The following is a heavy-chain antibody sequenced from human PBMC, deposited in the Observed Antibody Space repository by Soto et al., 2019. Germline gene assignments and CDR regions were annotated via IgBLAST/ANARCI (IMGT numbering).Heavy chain of an antibody. CDR2: IADDGNNK. CDR1: GFSFSNYG. J-gene: IGHJ6*02. V-gene: IGHV3-30*18. CDR3: TKLRSVGRFLEWSSGMEP. D-gene: IGHD3-3*01. Sequence: PWGSLRLSXAASGFSFSNYGMHWVRKAPGKGLEWVAFIADDGNNKYYAVSMKGRFTVSRDNSRRNLYLQMSSMRVEDAAVYYCTKLRSVGRFLEWSSGMEPWGQGTTVTVSS.